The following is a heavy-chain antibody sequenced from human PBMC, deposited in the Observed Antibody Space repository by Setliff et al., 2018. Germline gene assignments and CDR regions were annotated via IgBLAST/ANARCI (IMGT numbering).Heavy chain of an antibody. CDR3: ARKGISALSGAFDM. V-gene: IGHV4-4*07. CDR1: GGSISNYY. CDR2: IYTSGST. D-gene: IGHD1-26*01. J-gene: IGHJ3*02. Sequence: SETLSLTCTVSGGSISNYYWSWIRQPAGKGLEWIGRIYTSGSTNYNPSLKSRVTMSVDTSKNQFSLKLSSVTAADTAVYYCARKGISALSGAFDMWNQGTMVTVSS.